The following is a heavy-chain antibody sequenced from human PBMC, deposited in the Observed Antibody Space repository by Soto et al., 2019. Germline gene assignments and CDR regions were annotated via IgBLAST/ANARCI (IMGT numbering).Heavy chain of an antibody. CDR1: GFSLSTGGVG. CDR3: AHRGYGDYPRDNWFDP. D-gene: IGHD4-17*01. CDR2: TYWNDDN. J-gene: IGHJ5*02. Sequence: QITLKESGPTLVKPTQTLTLTCTFSGFSLSTGGVGVGWIRQPPGKALEWLALTYWNDDNRYSPSLKSRLTITKDTSKNQVVLTMTNMDPVYTATYYCAHRGYGDYPRDNWFDPWGQGTLVIVSS. V-gene: IGHV2-5*01.